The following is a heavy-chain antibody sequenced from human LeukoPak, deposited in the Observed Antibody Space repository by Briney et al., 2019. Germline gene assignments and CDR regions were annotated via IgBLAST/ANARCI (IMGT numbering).Heavy chain of an antibody. CDR3: ARDQAAAGTLDYYYYYMDV. J-gene: IGHJ6*03. V-gene: IGHV3-11*04. CDR1: GFTFSDYY. Sequence: PGGSLRLSCAASGFTFSDYYMSWIRQAPGKGLEWVSYISSSGSTIYYADSVKGRFTISRDNAKNSLYLQMNSLRAEDTAVYYCARDQAAAGTLDYYYYYMDVWGKGTTVTVSS. D-gene: IGHD6-13*01. CDR2: ISSSGSTI.